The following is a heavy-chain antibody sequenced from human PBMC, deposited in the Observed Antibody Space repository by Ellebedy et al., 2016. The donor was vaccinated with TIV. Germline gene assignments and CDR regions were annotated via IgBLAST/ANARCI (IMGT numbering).Heavy chain of an antibody. V-gene: IGHV3-53*01. D-gene: IGHD4-17*01. J-gene: IGHJ4*02. CDR2: LYSVGDT. CDR3: ATDPDGVYGDTSAY. Sequence: GGSLRLSCAVSGFTVRSKYMHWVRQAPGKGLEWVSLLYSVGDTYYADSVKGRFTVSRDNSQNTLYLQMTSLRVDDTAVYYCATDPDGVYGDTSAYWGRGTLVTVSS. CDR1: GFTVRSKY.